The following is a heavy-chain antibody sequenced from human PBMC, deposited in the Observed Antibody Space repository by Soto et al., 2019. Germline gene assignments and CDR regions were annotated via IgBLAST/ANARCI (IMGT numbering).Heavy chain of an antibody. J-gene: IGHJ5*02. CDR1: GGSFSGYY. V-gene: IGHV4-34*01. CDR3: ARHDFWGGFDWFDP. CDR2: INHSGST. Sequence: SETLSLTCAVYGGSFSGYYWSWIRQPPGKGLEWIGEINHSGSTNYNPSLKSRVTISVDTSKNQFSLKLSSVTAADTAVYYCARHDFWGGFDWFDPWGQGTLVTVSS. D-gene: IGHD3-3*01.